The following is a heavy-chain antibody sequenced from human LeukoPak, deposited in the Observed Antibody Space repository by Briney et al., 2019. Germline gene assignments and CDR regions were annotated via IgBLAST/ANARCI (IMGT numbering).Heavy chain of an antibody. CDR2: INHSGST. Sequence: SETLSLTCAVYGGSFSGYYWSWIRQPPGKGLEWIGEINHSGSTNYNPSLKSRVTISVDTSKNQFSLKLSSVTAADTAVYYCARWGPYGGNSGNDYWGQGTLVTVSS. CDR1: GGSFSGYY. D-gene: IGHD4-23*01. CDR3: ARWGPYGGNSGNDY. V-gene: IGHV4-34*01. J-gene: IGHJ4*02.